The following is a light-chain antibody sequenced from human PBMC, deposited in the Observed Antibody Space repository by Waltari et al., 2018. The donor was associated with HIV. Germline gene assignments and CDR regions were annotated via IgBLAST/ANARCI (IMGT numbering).Light chain of an antibody. Sequence: QSFLTQPPSASGTPGRRVVISCSGNTSNVGSNPVNWYRQVPGTAPKLPMFSNNQRPSGVTDRFSGSKSGTSASLAIKGLQSEDEADYYCAARDDSLNVWVFGGGTKLTVL. V-gene: IGLV1-44*01. CDR1: TSNVGSNP. CDR2: SNN. J-gene: IGLJ3*02. CDR3: AARDDSLNVWV.